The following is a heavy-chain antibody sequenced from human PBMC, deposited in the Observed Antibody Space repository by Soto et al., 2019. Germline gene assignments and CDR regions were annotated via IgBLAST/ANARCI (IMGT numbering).Heavy chain of an antibody. J-gene: IGHJ6*02. V-gene: IGHV1-18*04. CDR2: ISAYNGNT. CDR3: AREYYDFWSGYPGYYYYGMDV. D-gene: IGHD3-3*01. Sequence: GASVKVSCKASGYTFTSYGISWVRQAPGQGLEWMGWISAYNGNTNYAQKLQGRVTMTTDTSTSTAYMELRSLRSDDTAVYYCAREYYDFWSGYPGYYYYGMDVWGQGTTVTVSS. CDR1: GYTFTSYG.